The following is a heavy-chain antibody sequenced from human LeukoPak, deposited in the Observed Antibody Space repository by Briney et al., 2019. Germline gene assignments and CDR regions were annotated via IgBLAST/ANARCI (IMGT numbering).Heavy chain of an antibody. J-gene: IGHJ4*02. CDR2: IIPILGIA. CDR1: GGTFSSYA. D-gene: IGHD4-17*01. CDR3: ARTNDYGDYVDY. V-gene: IGHV1-69*04. Sequence: SVKVSCKASGGTFSSYAISWVRQAPGQGLEWMGRIIPILGIANYAQKFQGRVTITADKSTSTAYVELSSLRSEDTAVYYCARTNDYGDYVDYWGQGTLVTVSS.